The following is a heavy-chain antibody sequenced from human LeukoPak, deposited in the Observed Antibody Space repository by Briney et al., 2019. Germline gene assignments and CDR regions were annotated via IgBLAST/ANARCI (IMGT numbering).Heavy chain of an antibody. Sequence: ASVKVSCKASGYSFTGYYMHLVRQAPGQGLEWTGGFGPEVGETIYAQKFQGRVTMTEDTSTDTAYMELSSLRSEDTAVYYCATGSPIVAPPYYYYYMDVWGKGTTVTISS. D-gene: IGHD5-12*01. CDR1: GYSFTGYY. CDR3: ATGSPIVAPPYYYYYMDV. J-gene: IGHJ6*03. CDR2: FGPEVGET. V-gene: IGHV1-24*01.